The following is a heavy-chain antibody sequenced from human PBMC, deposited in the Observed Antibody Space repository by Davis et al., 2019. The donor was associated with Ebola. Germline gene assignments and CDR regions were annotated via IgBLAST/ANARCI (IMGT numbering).Heavy chain of an antibody. D-gene: IGHD3-22*01. V-gene: IGHV4-34*01. CDR3: ARDYYDSSDIFYYYGMDV. Sequence: MPSETLSLTCAVYGGSFSGYYWSWIRQPPGKGLEWIGEINHSGSTNYNPSLKSRVTISVDTSKNQFSLKLSSVTAADTAVYYCARDYYDSSDIFYYYGMDVWGKGTTVTVSS. J-gene: IGHJ6*04. CDR2: INHSGST. CDR1: GGSFSGYY.